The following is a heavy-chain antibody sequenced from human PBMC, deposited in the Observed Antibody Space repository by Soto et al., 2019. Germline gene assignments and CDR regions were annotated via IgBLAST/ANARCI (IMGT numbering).Heavy chain of an antibody. CDR3: ARPLYGETVDY. J-gene: IGHJ4*02. D-gene: IGHD4-17*01. V-gene: IGHV1-8*01. CDR1: GYTFTSYD. CDR2: MNPNSGNT. Sequence: QVQLVQSGAEVKKPGASVKVSCKASGYTFTSYDINWVRQATGQGLEWMGWMNPNSGNTRYAQKFQGRVTMPGNTSISPAYMELSSLSSQDTAAYYCARPLYGETVDYWGQGPLVTVSS.